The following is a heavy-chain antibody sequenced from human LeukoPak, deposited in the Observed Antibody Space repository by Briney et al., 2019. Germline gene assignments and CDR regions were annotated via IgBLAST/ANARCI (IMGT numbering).Heavy chain of an antibody. CDR2: TYCRSKWYN. CDR3: ARGRPRLTYYYGSGSYLDY. CDR1: GDSVSSNSAA. Sequence: SGPGLVKPSQTLSLTCAISGDSVSSNSAAWNWIRQSPSRGLEWLGRTYCRSKWYNDYAVSVKSRITINPDTSKNQFSLQLNSVTPEDTAVYYCARGRPRLTYYYGSGSYLDYWGQGTLVTVSS. V-gene: IGHV6-1*01. J-gene: IGHJ4*02. D-gene: IGHD3-10*01.